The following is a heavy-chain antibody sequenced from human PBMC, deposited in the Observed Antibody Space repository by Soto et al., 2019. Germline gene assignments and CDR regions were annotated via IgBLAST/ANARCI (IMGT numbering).Heavy chain of an antibody. CDR2: INLNSGGT. V-gene: IGHV1-2*02. J-gene: IGHJ6*02. Sequence: ASVKVSCKASGYSFTGYFTQWVRQAPGQGLEWTGWINLNSGGTNYAQKFQGRVTMTRDTSISTAYMELSRLRSDDTAVYYCARGGDTAMVYHGMDVWGQGTTVTVSS. CDR1: GYSFTGYF. D-gene: IGHD5-18*01. CDR3: ARGGDTAMVYHGMDV.